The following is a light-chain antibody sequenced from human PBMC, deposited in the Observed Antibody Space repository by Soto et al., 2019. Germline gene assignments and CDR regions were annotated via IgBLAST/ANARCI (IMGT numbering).Light chain of an antibody. CDR3: QQYGSSPRT. CDR1: QSVSSSY. Sequence: ENVLTQSPGTLSLSPGERATLSCRASQSVSSSYLAWYQQKPGQAPRLLIYGASSRATGIPDRFSGSGSGTDFTLTISRLEPVDFAVYYCQQYGSSPRTFGQGT. V-gene: IGKV3-20*01. CDR2: GAS. J-gene: IGKJ1*01.